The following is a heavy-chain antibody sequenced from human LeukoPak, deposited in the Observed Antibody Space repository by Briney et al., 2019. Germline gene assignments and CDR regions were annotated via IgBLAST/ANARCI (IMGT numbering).Heavy chain of an antibody. CDR2: ISGSGGST. Sequence: GGSLRLSCAASGFTFSSYAMSWVRQAPGKGLEWVSAISGSGGSTYYADSVKGRFTISRDNSKNTLYLQMNTLRAEDTAVYYCARDYSASGSFDYWGQGTLVTVSS. D-gene: IGHD3-10*01. CDR1: GFTFSSYA. CDR3: ARDYSASGSFDY. V-gene: IGHV3-23*01. J-gene: IGHJ4*02.